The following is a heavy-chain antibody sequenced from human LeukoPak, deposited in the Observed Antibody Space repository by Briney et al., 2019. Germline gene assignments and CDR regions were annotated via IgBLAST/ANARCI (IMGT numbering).Heavy chain of an antibody. Sequence: GGSLRLSCAASGFTFSSYAMHWVRQAPGKGLEWVAVISYDGSNKYYADSVKGRFTISRDNSKNTLYLQMNSLRAEDTAVYYCARGRYYYDSSGSFDYWGQGTLVTVSS. V-gene: IGHV3-30-3*01. CDR1: GFTFSSYA. J-gene: IGHJ4*02. D-gene: IGHD3-22*01. CDR3: ARGRYYYDSSGSFDY. CDR2: ISYDGSNK.